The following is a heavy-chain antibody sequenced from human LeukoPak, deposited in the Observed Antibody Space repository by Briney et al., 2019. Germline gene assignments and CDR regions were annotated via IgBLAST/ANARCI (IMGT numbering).Heavy chain of an antibody. J-gene: IGHJ3*02. Sequence: PSETLSLTCTVSGGSISSRTHYWTWIRQPPGKGLEWIGSIYYSGSTYYSPSLESRVTISVDRSKNQFSLKLSSVTAADTAVYYCARDPRRVPAAFEAFDIWGQGTMVTVSS. CDR3: ARDPRRVPAAFEAFDI. V-gene: IGHV4-39*07. CDR2: IYYSGST. CDR1: GGSISSRTHY. D-gene: IGHD2-2*01.